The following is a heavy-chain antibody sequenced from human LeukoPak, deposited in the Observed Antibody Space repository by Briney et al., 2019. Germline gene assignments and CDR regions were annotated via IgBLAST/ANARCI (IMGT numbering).Heavy chain of an antibody. CDR2: INHSGST. D-gene: IGHD7-27*01. J-gene: IGHJ4*02. CDR1: GGSFSGYY. Sequence: SETLSLTCAVYGGSFSGYYWSWIRQPPGKGLEWIGEINHSGSTNYNPSLKSRVTISVDTSKNQFSLKLSSVTAADTAVYYCARATGGNIDYWGQGTLVTVSS. CDR3: ARATGGNIDY. V-gene: IGHV4-34*01.